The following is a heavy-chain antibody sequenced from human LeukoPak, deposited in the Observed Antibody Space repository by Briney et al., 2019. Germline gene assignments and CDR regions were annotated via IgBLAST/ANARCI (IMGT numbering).Heavy chain of an antibody. J-gene: IGHJ5*02. Sequence: PSETLSLTCTVSGGSISSYYWSWIRQPPGKGLEWIGYIYYSGSTNYNPSLKSRVTISVDTSKNQFSLKLSSVTAADTAVYYCVRGKTTVFKSIWFDPWGQGTLVTVSS. CDR2: IYYSGST. CDR3: VRGKTTVFKSIWFDP. V-gene: IGHV4-59*01. CDR1: GGSISSYY. D-gene: IGHD4-17*01.